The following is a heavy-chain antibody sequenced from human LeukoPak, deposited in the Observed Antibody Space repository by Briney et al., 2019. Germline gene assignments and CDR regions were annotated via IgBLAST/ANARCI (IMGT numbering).Heavy chain of an antibody. J-gene: IGHJ4*02. CDR3: ARERVIAAAGDGFDS. CDR1: GFTFSDYS. CDR2: ISSSSTTI. Sequence: VGSLTLSRAASGFTFSDYSMNWVRQAPGKGLEWVSYISSSSTTIFYADSVKGRFTISRDNAKNSLFLQMNGLRDEDTALYYCARERVIAAAGDGFDSWGQEPVDTVSS. D-gene: IGHD2-21*01. V-gene: IGHV3-48*02.